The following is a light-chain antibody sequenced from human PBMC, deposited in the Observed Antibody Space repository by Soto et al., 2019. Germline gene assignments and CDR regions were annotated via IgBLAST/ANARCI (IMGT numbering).Light chain of an antibody. Sequence: QSALTQPPSVSGSPGQSVTISCTGTSSDVGAYNYVSWYQQHPGKAPKLMIYDVTKRPSGVPDRFSASKSGNTASLTISGLQAEDEADYYCYSYAGTCSFVFGTGTKLTVL. V-gene: IGLV2-11*01. CDR2: DVT. CDR3: YSYAGTCSFV. CDR1: SSDVGAYNY. J-gene: IGLJ1*01.